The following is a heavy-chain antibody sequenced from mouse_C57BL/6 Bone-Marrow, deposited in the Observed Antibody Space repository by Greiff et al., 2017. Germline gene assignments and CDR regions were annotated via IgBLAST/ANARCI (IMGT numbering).Heavy chain of an antibody. J-gene: IGHJ3*01. V-gene: IGHV1-72*01. CDR3: ASYYYDYAWFAY. CDR1: GYTFTSYW. Sequence: VQLQQPGAELVKPGASVKLSCKASGYTFTSYWMHWVKQRPGRGLEWIGRIGRNSGGTKYTERFKSRATLTVDNPSSTVYMQLSSLTSEDSAVYYCASYYYDYAWFAYWGQGTLVTVSA. D-gene: IGHD2-4*01. CDR2: IGRNSGGT.